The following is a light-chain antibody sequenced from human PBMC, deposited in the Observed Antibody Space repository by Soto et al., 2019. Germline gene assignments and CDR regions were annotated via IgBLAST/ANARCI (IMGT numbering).Light chain of an antibody. Sequence: EIVWTQSPGTLSLSPGERATLSCRASQSVSSSYLAWYQQKPGQAPRLLIYGASSRATGIPDRFSGSGSGTDVTLTISRLEPEDFAVYYCQQYGSSSWTFGQGTKVEIK. V-gene: IGKV3-20*01. J-gene: IGKJ1*01. CDR1: QSVSSSY. CDR3: QQYGSSSWT. CDR2: GAS.